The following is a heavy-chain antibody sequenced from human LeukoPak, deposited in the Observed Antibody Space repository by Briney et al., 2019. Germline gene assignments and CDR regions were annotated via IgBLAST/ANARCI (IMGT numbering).Heavy chain of an antibody. CDR1: GGSFSGYY. CDR2: INHSGST. Sequence: SETLSLTCAVYGGSFSGYYWSWICQPPGKGLEWIGEINHSGSTNYNPSLKSRVTISVDTSKNQFSLKLSSVTAADTAVYYCARLFVVAGHYGRDVWGQGTTVTVSS. V-gene: IGHV4-34*01. CDR3: ARLFVVAGHYGRDV. D-gene: IGHD6-19*01. J-gene: IGHJ6*02.